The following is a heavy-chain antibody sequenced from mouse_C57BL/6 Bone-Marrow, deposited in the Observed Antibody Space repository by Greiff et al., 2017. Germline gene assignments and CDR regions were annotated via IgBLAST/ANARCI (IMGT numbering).Heavy chain of an antibody. Sequence: QVQLKQSGAELVKPGASVKMSCKASGYTFTTYPIEWMKQIHGKSLEWIGNFYPYNDDTKYNEKFKGKATLTVEKSSNTVYLELSRLTSDDSAVYYCARSSTFFYYFDYWGQGTTLTVSS. V-gene: IGHV1-47*01. CDR3: ARSSTFFYYFDY. CDR2: FYPYNDDT. CDR1: GYTFTTYP. D-gene: IGHD5-1*01. J-gene: IGHJ2*01.